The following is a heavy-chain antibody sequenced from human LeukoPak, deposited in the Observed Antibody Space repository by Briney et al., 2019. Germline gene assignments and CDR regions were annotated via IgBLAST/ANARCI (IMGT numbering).Heavy chain of an antibody. Sequence: SETLSLTCAVYGGSFSGYYWSWIRQPPGKGLEWIGEINHSGSTNYNPSLKSRVTISVDTSKNQFSLKLSSVTAADTAVYYCARGSITGTYNWFDPWGQGTLVTVSS. J-gene: IGHJ5*02. D-gene: IGHD1-20*01. CDR1: GGSFSGYY. V-gene: IGHV4-34*01. CDR3: ARGSITGTYNWFDP. CDR2: INHSGST.